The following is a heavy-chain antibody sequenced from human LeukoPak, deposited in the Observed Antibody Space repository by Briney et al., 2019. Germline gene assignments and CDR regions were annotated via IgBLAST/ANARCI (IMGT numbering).Heavy chain of an antibody. Sequence: SCKASGYTFTSYAMHWVRQAPGKGLEWVAVISYDGSNKYYADSVKGRFTISRDNSKNTLYLQMNSLRAEDTAVYYCARDYGDYVGWFDPWGQGTLVTVSS. D-gene: IGHD4-17*01. J-gene: IGHJ5*02. CDR2: ISYDGSNK. V-gene: IGHV3-30*04. CDR3: ARDYGDYVGWFDP. CDR1: GYTFTSYA.